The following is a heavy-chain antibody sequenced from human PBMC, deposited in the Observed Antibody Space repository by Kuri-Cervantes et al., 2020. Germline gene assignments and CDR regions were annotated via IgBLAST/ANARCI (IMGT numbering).Heavy chain of an antibody. Sequence: ESLKISCAVYGGSFSGYYWSWIRQPPGKGLEWIGEINHSGSTNYNPSLKSRVTISVDTSKNQFSLKLSSVTAADTAVYYCARRSGWYGNFDYWGQGTLVTVSS. CDR1: GGSFSGYY. J-gene: IGHJ4*02. V-gene: IGHV4-34*01. CDR2: INHSGST. CDR3: ARRSGWYGNFDY. D-gene: IGHD6-19*01.